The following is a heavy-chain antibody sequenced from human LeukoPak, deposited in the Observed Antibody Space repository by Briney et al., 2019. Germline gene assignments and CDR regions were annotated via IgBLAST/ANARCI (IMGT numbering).Heavy chain of an antibody. CDR1: GFTDSTKY. CDR2: IYRGTET. J-gene: IGHJ4*02. Sequence: GGSLRLSCAASGFTDSTKYMTWVRQAPGKGLEWVSIIYRGTETNYADSVKDRFIISRDFSRNTFFLDLSRLRIDDTAIYYCATGKEWMALDYWGQGSLVTVSS. V-gene: IGHV3-66*01. D-gene: IGHD5-24*01. CDR3: ATGKEWMALDY.